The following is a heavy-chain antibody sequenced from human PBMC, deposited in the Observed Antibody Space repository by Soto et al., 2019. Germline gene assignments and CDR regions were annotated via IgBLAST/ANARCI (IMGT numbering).Heavy chain of an antibody. J-gene: IGHJ6*03. CDR3: ARGALSYYYYYLDV. CDR1: GGSISSYY. CDR2: IYYSGST. Sequence: QVQLQESGPGLVKPSETLSLTCTVSGGSISSYYWSWIRQPPGKGLEWIGYIYYSGSTNYNPSLKRRVTISVDTSKNQFSLKLSSVTAADTAVYYCARGALSYYYYYLDVWGKGTTVTGSS. V-gene: IGHV4-59*01.